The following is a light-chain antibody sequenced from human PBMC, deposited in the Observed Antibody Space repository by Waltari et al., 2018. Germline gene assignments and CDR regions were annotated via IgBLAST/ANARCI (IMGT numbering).Light chain of an antibody. J-gene: IGKJ1*01. V-gene: IGKV1-39*01. CDR2: TTS. Sequence: DIQMTQSPSSLSASVGDRVTITCRASQTIRNYLNWYHQKPGKAPKLLIYTTSTLQSGVPSRFSGSGSGTDFTLTISSLQPEDFATYYCQQSYSSPRTFGQGTKVEIK. CDR1: QTIRNY. CDR3: QQSYSSPRT.